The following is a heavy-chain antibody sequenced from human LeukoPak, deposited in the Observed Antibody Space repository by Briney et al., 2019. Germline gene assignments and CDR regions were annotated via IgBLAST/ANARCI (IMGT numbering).Heavy chain of an antibody. CDR3: ARFRSGAFDI. V-gene: IGHV3-53*01. CDR2: IYSGGST. D-gene: IGHD7-27*01. J-gene: IGHJ3*02. Sequence: GGSLRLSCAASGFTVSSNYMSWVRQAPGKGLEWVSVIYSGGSTYYADSVKGRFTISRDNSKNTLYLQMNSLKAEDTAVYYCARFRSGAFDIWGQGTMVTVSS. CDR1: GFTVSSNY.